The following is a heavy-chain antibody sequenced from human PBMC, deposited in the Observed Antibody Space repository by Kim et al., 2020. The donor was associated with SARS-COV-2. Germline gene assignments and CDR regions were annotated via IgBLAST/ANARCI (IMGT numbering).Heavy chain of an antibody. D-gene: IGHD2-2*01. CDR1: GYTFTSYD. J-gene: IGHJ4*02. V-gene: IGHV1-8*01. Sequence: ASVKVSCKASGYTFTSYDINWVRQATGQGLEWMGWMNPNSGNTGYAQMFQGRVTMTRNTSISTAYMELSSLRSDDTAVYYCARGPGCTSTSYPYYFDYWGQGTLVTVSS. CDR2: MNPNSGNT. CDR3: ARGPGCTSTSYPYYFDY.